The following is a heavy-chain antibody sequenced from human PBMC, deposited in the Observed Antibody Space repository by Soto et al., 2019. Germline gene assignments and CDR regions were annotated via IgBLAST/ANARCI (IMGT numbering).Heavy chain of an antibody. J-gene: IGHJ6*02. CDR2: ISAYNGNT. CDR3: ARDXXGDGMDV. D-gene: IGHD3-16*01. V-gene: IGHV1-18*01. Sequence: QVQLVQSGAEVKKPGASVKVSCKASGYTFTSYGXXXXXXXXXXGLEWMGWISAYNGNTNDVQKLQGRVTMTTDTXTSXAXMXXXXXXXXXXAVYYCARDXXGDGMDVWGQGTTVTVSS. CDR1: GYTFTSYG.